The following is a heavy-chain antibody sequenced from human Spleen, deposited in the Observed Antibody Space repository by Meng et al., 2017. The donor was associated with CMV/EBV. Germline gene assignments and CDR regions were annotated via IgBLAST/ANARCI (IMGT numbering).Heavy chain of an antibody. CDR1: GFTFSNAW. V-gene: IGHV3-15*01. CDR3: TTDPQQWELPPSRRGDAFDI. D-gene: IGHD1-26*01. Sequence: GESLKISCAASGFTFSNAWMSWVRQAPGKGLEWVGRIKSKTDGGTTDYAAPVKGRFTISRDDSKNTLYLQMNSLKTEDTAVYYCTTDPQQWELPPSRRGDAFDIWGQGTMVTVSS. J-gene: IGHJ3*02. CDR2: IKSKTDGGTT.